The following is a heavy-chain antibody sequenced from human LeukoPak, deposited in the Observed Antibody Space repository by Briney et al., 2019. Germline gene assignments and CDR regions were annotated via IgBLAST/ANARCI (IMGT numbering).Heavy chain of an antibody. CDR2: ISSSGDTI. Sequence: GGSLRLSCAASGFTFSSYEMNWVRQAPGKGLEWVAYISSSGDTIFYADSVKGRFTISRDNAGNSLYLQMNSLRAEDSAIYYCARGWFDYWGQGTLVTVSS. CDR1: GFTFSSYE. CDR3: ARGWFDY. V-gene: IGHV3-48*03. J-gene: IGHJ4*02.